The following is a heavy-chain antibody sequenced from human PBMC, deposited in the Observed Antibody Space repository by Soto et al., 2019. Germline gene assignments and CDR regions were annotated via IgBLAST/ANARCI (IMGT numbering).Heavy chain of an antibody. Sequence: QVQLQESGPGLVKPSESLSLICTVSGGSIGNYYWAWIRQSAGKRLEWIGCIYTSGRTHYNPSLTGRVTMSIDTSKNQFSLRLTSVTAADTAMYYCARDYDVNTALDYWYFDLWGRGTLVTVSS. CDR2: IYTSGRT. J-gene: IGHJ2*01. D-gene: IGHD5-18*01. CDR3: ARDYDVNTALDYWYFDL. CDR1: GGSIGNYY. V-gene: IGHV4-4*07.